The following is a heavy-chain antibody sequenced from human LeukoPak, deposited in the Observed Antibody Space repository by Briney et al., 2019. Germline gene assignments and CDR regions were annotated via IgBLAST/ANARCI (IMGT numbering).Heavy chain of an antibody. V-gene: IGHV1-69*13. D-gene: IGHD3-10*01. CDR1: GGTFSSYA. CDR2: IIPIFGTA. Sequence: SVKVSCKASGGTFSSYAISWVRQAPGQGLEWMGGIIPIFGTANYAQKFQGRVTITADESTSTAYMELSSLRSEDTAVYYCARDLGDGARGVNGGYFDYWGRGTLVTVSS. J-gene: IGHJ4*02. CDR3: ARDLGDGARGVNGGYFDY.